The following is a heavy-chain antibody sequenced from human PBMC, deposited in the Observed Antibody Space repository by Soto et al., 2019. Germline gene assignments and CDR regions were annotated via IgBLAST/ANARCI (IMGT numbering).Heavy chain of an antibody. J-gene: IGHJ1*01. D-gene: IGHD2-21*02. CDR3: AKAPLPIVVVTAPGYFQH. Sequence: QVQLVESGGGVVQPGRSLRLSCAASGFTFSSYGMHWVRQAPGKGLEWVAVISYDGSNKYYADSVKGRFTISRDNYTRSLYLQMNSLRAEDMAVSYWAKAPLPIVVVTAPGYFQHWGQGSLVIVSS. CDR1: GFTFSSYG. V-gene: IGHV3-30*18. CDR2: ISYDGSNK.